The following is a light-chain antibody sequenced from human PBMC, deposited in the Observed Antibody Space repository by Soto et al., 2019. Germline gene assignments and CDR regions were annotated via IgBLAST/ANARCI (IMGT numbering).Light chain of an antibody. J-gene: IGKJ4*01. Sequence: DSQMTQSPSTLAASVGDRVTITCRACLSLSTWFAWYQQKPGKVPKLLIYKASLLQSGVSSRFSGSGSGTEFTLTIINLQPDDFATYYCQQYDRYPVTFGGGTKVDIK. CDR1: LSLSTW. CDR2: KAS. V-gene: IGKV1-5*03. CDR3: QQYDRYPVT.